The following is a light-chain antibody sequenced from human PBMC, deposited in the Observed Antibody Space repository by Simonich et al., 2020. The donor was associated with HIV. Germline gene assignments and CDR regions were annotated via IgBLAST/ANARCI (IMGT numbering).Light chain of an antibody. Sequence: EIVLTQSPATLSWSPGERAALSCRTSQSVGSKLAWYQQKLGQTPRLLFYDASSRATCFPARFSGSGPGTDFTLTISSLEPEDFAVYYCQQRCNWPPALTFGGGTKVKIK. CDR1: QSVGSK. CDR3: QQRCNWPPALT. V-gene: IGKV3D-11*02. CDR2: DAS. J-gene: IGKJ4*01.